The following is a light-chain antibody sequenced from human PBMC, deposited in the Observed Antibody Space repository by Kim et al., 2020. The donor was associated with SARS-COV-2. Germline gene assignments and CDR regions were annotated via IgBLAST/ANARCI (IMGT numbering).Light chain of an antibody. V-gene: IGKV3-20*01. J-gene: IGKJ2*01. CDR2: GAS. CDR3: QQYGNSPFT. CDR1: QSVTDSS. Sequence: LRPGERADLACRASQSVTDSSLAWHQQKPGQAPRLLVYGASRRATGIPDRFSGSGSGTDFTLTISRLEPEDFAVYYCQQYGNSPFTFGQGTKLEI.